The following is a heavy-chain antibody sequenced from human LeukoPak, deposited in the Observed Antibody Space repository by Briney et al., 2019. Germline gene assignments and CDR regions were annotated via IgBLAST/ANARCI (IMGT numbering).Heavy chain of an antibody. CDR2: INHSGST. J-gene: IGHJ6*03. CDR3: ARGSRAGRYMDV. V-gene: IGHV4-34*01. CDR1: GGSFSGYY. Sequence: SETLSLTCAVYGGSFSGYYWSWIRQPPGKGLEWIGEINHSGSTNYNPSLKSRVTISVDTSKNQFSLKLSSVTTADTAVYYCARGSRAGRYMDVWGKGTTVTVSS. D-gene: IGHD6-13*01.